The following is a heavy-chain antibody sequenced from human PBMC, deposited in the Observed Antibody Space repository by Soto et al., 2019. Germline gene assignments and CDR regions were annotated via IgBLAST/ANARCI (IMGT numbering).Heavy chain of an antibody. J-gene: IGHJ6*02. CDR1: GDSVSSNSAA. Sequence: PSQTLSLTCAISGDSVSSNSAAWNWIRQSPSRGLEWLGRTYYRSKWYNDYAVSVKSRITINPDTSKNQFSLQLNSVTPEDTAVYYCARVVQLWLGGAYYYYYGMDVWGQGTTVTVSS. V-gene: IGHV6-1*01. CDR3: ARVVQLWLGGAYYYYYGMDV. D-gene: IGHD5-18*01. CDR2: TYYRSKWYN.